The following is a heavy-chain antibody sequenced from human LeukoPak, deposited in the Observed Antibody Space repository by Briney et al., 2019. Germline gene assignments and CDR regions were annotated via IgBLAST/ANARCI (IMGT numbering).Heavy chain of an antibody. CDR2: IYYSGST. D-gene: IGHD2-15*01. CDR3: ASQPYCSGGSCYYYYYMDV. V-gene: IGHV4-30-4*08. Sequence: SETLSLTCTVSGGSISSGDYYWSWIRQPPGKGLEWIGYIYYSGSTYYNPSLKSRVTISVDTSKNQFSLKLSSVTAADTAVYYCASQPYCSGGSCYYYYYMDVWGKGTTVTVSS. CDR1: GGSISSGDYY. J-gene: IGHJ6*03.